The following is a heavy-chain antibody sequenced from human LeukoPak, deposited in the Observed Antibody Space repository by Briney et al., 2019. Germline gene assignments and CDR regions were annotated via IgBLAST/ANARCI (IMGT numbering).Heavy chain of an antibody. V-gene: IGHV3-30*18. J-gene: IGHJ4*02. CDR3: AKVGSSGWYGDY. D-gene: IGHD6-19*01. CDR1: GFTFSSYA. Sequence: GGSLRLSCAASGFTFSSYAMSWVRQAPGKGLEWVAVMSYDGNNKYYADSVKGRFTISRDNSKNTLHLQMNSLRAEDTAVYYCAKVGSSGWYGDYWGQGTLVTVSS. CDR2: MSYDGNNK.